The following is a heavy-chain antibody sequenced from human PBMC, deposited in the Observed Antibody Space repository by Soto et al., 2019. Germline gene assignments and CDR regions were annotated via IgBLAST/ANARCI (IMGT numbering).Heavy chain of an antibody. CDR2: IVPKLGTV. J-gene: IGHJ5*02. D-gene: IGHD4-17*01. CDR3: ARTRTCAYASDGYYGHQFDD. CDR1: GGIFSRHA. Sequence: QVQLVQSGAEVKKTGSSVKVSCKISGGIFSRHAIDWVRQAPGQGLEWMGGIVPKLGTVIYAQNFQARVTISAYELINTSYLDLSGLTFEDTAVYSCARTRTCAYASDGYYGHQFDDWGQGTLVTVSS. V-gene: IGHV1-69*01.